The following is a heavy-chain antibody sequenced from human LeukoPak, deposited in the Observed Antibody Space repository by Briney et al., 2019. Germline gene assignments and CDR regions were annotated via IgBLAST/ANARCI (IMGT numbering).Heavy chain of an antibody. Sequence: PSETLSPTCTVSGGSISGYYWSWIRQPPGKGLEWIGYIYNTVSTNSNPSLKSRVTISEDTSKNQFSLKLTSVTAADTAVYYCARLWYGESSFDYWGQGSLVTVSS. CDR3: ARLWYGESSFDY. V-gene: IGHV4-59*01. D-gene: IGHD3-10*01. CDR1: GGSISGYY. J-gene: IGHJ4*02. CDR2: IYNTVST.